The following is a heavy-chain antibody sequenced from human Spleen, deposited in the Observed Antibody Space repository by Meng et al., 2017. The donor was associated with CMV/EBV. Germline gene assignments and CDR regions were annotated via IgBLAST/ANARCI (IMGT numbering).Heavy chain of an antibody. Sequence: GESLKISCAASGFTFSSYSMNWVRQAPGKGLEWVSYISTRSSTIYYADSVKGRFTISRDNAKNSLYLQMNSLRAEDTAVYYCARDYPYCGGDCYWGVYGMDVWGQGTTVTVSS. J-gene: IGHJ6*02. D-gene: IGHD2-21*01. CDR1: GFTFSSYS. CDR3: ARDYPYCGGDCYWGVYGMDV. V-gene: IGHV3-48*04. CDR2: ISTRSSTI.